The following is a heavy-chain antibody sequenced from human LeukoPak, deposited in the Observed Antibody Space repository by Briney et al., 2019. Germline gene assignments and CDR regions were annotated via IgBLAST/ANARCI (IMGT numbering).Heavy chain of an antibody. CDR1: GFTFSSYS. J-gene: IGHJ5*02. V-gene: IGHV3-48*01. CDR2: ISSSSSTI. CDR3: ARIGSRGNSSSPQDWFDP. D-gene: IGHD6-13*01. Sequence: GGSLRLSCAASGFTFSSYSMNWVRQAPGKGLEWVSYISSSSSTIYYADSVKGRFTISRDNVKNSLYLQMNSLRAEDTAVYYCARIGSRGNSSSPQDWFDPWGQGTLVTVSS.